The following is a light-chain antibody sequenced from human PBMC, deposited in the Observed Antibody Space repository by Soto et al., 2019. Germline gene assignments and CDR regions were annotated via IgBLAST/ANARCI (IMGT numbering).Light chain of an antibody. CDR1: QDIHTF. CDR3: QQSCSTPWT. Sequence: GDSVSITCRASQDIHTFLAWYQQKPGKAPKLLIYAASSLQSGVPSRLSGSGSGTDFTLTISSLQPEDFATYYCQQSCSTPWTFGQGTKVDIK. J-gene: IGKJ1*01. CDR2: AAS. V-gene: IGKV1-39*01.